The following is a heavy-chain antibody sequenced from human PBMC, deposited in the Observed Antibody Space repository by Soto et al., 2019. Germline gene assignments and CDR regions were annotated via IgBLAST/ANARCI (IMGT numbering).Heavy chain of an antibody. V-gene: IGHV4-39*01. CDR3: ASPTLGAFDV. Sequence: QLQLQESGPGLVKPSETLSLTCSVSGGSISSSNYYWGWIRQPPGKGLEWIGSIYYSGSTSYNSSLTSRVTISVDTSKNQFSLRLSSVTAADTAVYYCASPTLGAFDVWGQGTMVTVSS. CDR1: GGSISSSNYY. D-gene: IGHD3-16*01. J-gene: IGHJ3*01. CDR2: IYYSGST.